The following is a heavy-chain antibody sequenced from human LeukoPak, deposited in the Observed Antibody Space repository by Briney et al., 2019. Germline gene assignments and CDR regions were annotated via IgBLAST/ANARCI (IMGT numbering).Heavy chain of an antibody. D-gene: IGHD4-17*01. CDR2: IYHSGST. J-gene: IGHJ2*01. Sequence: SETLSLTCTVSGYSISSGYYWGWIRQPPGKGLEWIGEIYHSGSTNYNPSLKSRVTISVDKSKNQFSLKLSSVTAADTAVYYCARVAVTNNHWYFDLWGRGTLVTVSS. CDR3: ARVAVTNNHWYFDL. CDR1: GYSISSGYY. V-gene: IGHV4-38-2*02.